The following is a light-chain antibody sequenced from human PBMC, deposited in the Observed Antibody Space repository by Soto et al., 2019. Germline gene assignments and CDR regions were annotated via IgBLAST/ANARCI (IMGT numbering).Light chain of an antibody. V-gene: IGLV2-14*01. Sequence: QSVLTQPASVSESPGQSITISCTGTSSDVGGYNYVSWYQQHPGKAPKLMIYDVSNRPSGVSNRFSGSKSGNTASLTISGLQAEDEADYYCSSYISSSTLDVFGTGTKVTVL. J-gene: IGLJ1*01. CDR3: SSYISSSTLDV. CDR2: DVS. CDR1: SSDVGGYNY.